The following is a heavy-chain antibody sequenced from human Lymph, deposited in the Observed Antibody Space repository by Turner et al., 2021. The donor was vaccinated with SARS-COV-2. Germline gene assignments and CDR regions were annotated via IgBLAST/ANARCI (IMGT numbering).Heavy chain of an antibody. V-gene: IGHV1-69*10. D-gene: IGHD2-2*01. CDR1: GGTFSSYA. Sequence: QVQLVQSGAEVTKPGSSVKVSCKSSGGTFSSYAITWVRQAPGQGLEWMGGINPSLAIANYEQKFQGRVTITADKSTGTAYMELSSLGSEDTAVYYCARDSPYCSSTSCYDPWGQGTLVTVSS. CDR3: ARDSPYCSSTSCYDP. J-gene: IGHJ5*02. CDR2: INPSLAIA.